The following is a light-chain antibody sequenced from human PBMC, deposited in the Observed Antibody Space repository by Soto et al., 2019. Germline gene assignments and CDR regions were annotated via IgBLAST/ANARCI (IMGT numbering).Light chain of an antibody. CDR1: QGISSY. J-gene: IGKJ2*03. Sequence: AIRMTQSPSSFSASTGDRVTITCRASQGISSYLAWYQQKPGKAPKLLIYAASTLQSGVPSRFSGSGSGTDFTFTINSLQPEDIATYYCQHYHDLPYSFGQGTKV. CDR3: QHYHDLPYS. V-gene: IGKV1-8*01. CDR2: AAS.